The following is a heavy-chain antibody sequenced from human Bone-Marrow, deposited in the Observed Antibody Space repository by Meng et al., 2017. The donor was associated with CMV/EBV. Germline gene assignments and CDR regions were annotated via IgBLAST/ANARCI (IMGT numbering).Heavy chain of an antibody. Sequence: GESLKISCTASGFDFNNFDMHWVCQAPGKGLEWVTSIRYDGSNEYYVDSVKGRFTISRDNSKNTVYLEMSSLRPDDTSRYYCAKDDYGMDVWGQGTMVTVSS. CDR3: AKDDYGMDV. V-gene: IGHV3-30*02. CDR2: IRYDGSNE. CDR1: GFDFNNFD. J-gene: IGHJ6*02.